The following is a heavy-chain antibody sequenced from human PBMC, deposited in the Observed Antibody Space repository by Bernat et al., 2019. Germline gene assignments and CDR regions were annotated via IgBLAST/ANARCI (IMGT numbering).Heavy chain of an antibody. CDR3: ARAPGSLCSGYYLNWFDP. J-gene: IGHJ5*02. CDR1: GFTFSSYA. V-gene: IGHV3-30-3*01. D-gene: IGHD3-22*01. CDR2: ISYDGSNK. Sequence: QVQLVESGGGVVQPGRSLRLSCAASGFTFSSYAMHWVRQAPGKGLEWVAVISYDGSNKYYADSVKGRFTISRDNSKNTLYLQMNSLRAEDTAVYYCARAPGSLCSGYYLNWFDPWGQGTLVTVSS.